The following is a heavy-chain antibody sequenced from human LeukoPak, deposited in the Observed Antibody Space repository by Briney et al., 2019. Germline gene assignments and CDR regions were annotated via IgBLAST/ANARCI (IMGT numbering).Heavy chain of an antibody. CDR3: VRVKGTYFDF. D-gene: IGHD1-1*01. V-gene: IGHV3-48*01. CDR1: RFPFSSYS. J-gene: IGHJ4*02. Sequence: TGGSLRLSCTASRFPFSSYSMNWVRQAPGKGLEWVSYISASGSNIYYLDAVKGRFTVSRDNAMNSLFLQMNRPRAEDTAIYYCVRVKGTYFDFWGQGTLVTVSS. CDR2: ISASGSNI.